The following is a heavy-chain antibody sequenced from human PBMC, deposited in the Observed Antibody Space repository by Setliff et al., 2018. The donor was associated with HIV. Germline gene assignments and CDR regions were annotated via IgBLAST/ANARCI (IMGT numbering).Heavy chain of an antibody. CDR3: TLGLCYYDTSGPRVFDY. CDR2: ISYDGGKK. D-gene: IGHD3-22*01. CDR1: GFTFSSYG. V-gene: IGHV3-30*04. Sequence: SLRLSCAASGFTFSSYGLHWVRQAPGKGLEWVAVISYDGGKKNYADSVSGRFTVSRDNSKNTLYLQMDSLRAEDTAVYYCTLGLCYYDTSGPRVFDYWGQGSLVTVSS. J-gene: IGHJ4*02.